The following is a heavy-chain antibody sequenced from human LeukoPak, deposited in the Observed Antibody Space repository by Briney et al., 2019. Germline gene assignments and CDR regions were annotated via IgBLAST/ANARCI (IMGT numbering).Heavy chain of an antibody. CDR3: ARDLVQLWSKDY. CDR1: GFIVSSYY. Sequence: PGGSLRLSCVASGFIVSSYYMTWVRQAPGKGLEWVSVIYSGGSTYYADSVKGRFTISRDNAKSSLYLQMNSLRAEDTAVYYCARDLVQLWSKDYWGQGTLVTVSS. V-gene: IGHV3-66*01. D-gene: IGHD5-18*01. J-gene: IGHJ4*02. CDR2: IYSGGST.